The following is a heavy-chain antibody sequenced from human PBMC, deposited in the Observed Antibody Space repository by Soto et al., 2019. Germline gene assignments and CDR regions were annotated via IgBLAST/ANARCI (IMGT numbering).Heavy chain of an antibody. CDR1: GWGFACYS. Sequence: GWGFACYSVVAVRQATGQGLERRGXMNPNXGNTGHAKKFXXRVTMTRXXYITTAYMEMSSLRSEDTAVYYCAREGVRGMDVWGQGTTVTVSS. CDR3: AREGVRGMDV. V-gene: IGHV1-8*01. CDR2: MNPNXGNT. J-gene: IGHJ6*02. D-gene: IGHD3-16*01.